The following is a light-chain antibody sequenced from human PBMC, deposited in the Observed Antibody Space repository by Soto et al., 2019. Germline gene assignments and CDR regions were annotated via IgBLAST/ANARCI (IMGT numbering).Light chain of an antibody. CDR2: DVS. V-gene: IGLV2-14*01. J-gene: IGLJ1*01. Sequence: QSVLTQPASVSGSPGQSITISCTGTSSDVGGYNHVSWYQQHPGKAPKLMIHDVSNRPSGVSNRFSGSKSGNTASLTISGLQAEDEADYYCSSYTSSSIYVFGTGTKVTVL. CDR1: SSDVGGYNH. CDR3: SSYTSSSIYV.